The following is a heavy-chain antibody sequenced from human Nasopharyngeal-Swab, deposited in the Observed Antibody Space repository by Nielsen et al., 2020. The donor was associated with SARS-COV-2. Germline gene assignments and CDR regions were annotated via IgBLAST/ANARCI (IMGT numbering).Heavy chain of an antibody. D-gene: IGHD3-10*01. CDR2: ISTSSSYI. Sequence: GESLKISCAASGFTFSSYSMNWVRQTPGKGLEWVSSISTSSSYIYYAGSVKGRFTISRDNDKNSLYLQMNSLRAEDTAVYYCATREVVRGVGPWGQGTLVTVSS. J-gene: IGHJ5*02. CDR3: ATREVVRGVGP. CDR1: GFTFSSYS. V-gene: IGHV3-21*01.